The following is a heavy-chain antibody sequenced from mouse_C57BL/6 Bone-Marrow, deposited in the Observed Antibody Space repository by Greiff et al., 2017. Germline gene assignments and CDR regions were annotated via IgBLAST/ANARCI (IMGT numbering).Heavy chain of an antibody. J-gene: IGHJ2*01. CDR2: IDPSDSYT. D-gene: IGHD1-1*01. CDR3: ALPYFDY. Sequence: VQLQQPGAELVMPGASVKLSCKASGYTFTSYWMHWVKQRPGQGLEWIGEIDPSDSYTTYNQKFKGKSTLTVDKSSSTAYMQLSSLTSEDSAVYYCALPYFDYWGQGTTLTVSS. CDR1: GYTFTSYW. V-gene: IGHV1-69*01.